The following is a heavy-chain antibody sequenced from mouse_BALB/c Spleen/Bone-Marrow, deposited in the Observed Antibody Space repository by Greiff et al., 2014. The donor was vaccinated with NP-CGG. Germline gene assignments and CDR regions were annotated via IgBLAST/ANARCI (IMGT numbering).Heavy chain of an antibody. CDR1: GFTFSSYA. D-gene: IGHD2-10*02. CDR3: AREEYGQKVYAMDY. V-gene: IGHV5-6-5*01. CDR2: ISSGGST. J-gene: IGHJ4*01. Sequence: DVQLVESGGGLVKPGGSLKLSCAASGFTFSSYAMSWVRQTPEKRPEWVASISSGGSTYYPDSVKGRFTISRDNARNILYLQMGSLRSEDTAMYYCAREEYGQKVYAMDYWGQGTSVTVSS.